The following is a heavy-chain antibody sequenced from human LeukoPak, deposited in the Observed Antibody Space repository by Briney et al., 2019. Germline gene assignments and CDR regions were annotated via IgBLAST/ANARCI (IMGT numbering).Heavy chain of an antibody. D-gene: IGHD2-2*01. Sequence: ASVKVSCKASGYTFTSYYMHWVRQAPGQGLALMGIINPSGGSTSYAQKFQGRVTMTRDTSTSTVYMELSSLRSEDTAVYYCARDRSVPAAMYYFDYWGQGTLVTVSS. J-gene: IGHJ4*02. CDR3: ARDRSVPAAMYYFDY. V-gene: IGHV1-46*03. CDR2: INPSGGST. CDR1: GYTFTSYY.